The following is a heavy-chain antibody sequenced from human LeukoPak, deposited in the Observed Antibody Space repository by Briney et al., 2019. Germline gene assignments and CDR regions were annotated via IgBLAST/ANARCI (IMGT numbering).Heavy chain of an antibody. CDR2: IYYSGST. CDR3: ARGYGLGSYYKFFDF. CDR1: GGSISTFY. J-gene: IGHJ4*02. V-gene: IGHV4-59*01. Sequence: SETLSLTCTVSGGSISTFYWSWIRQPPGKGLEWIGYIYYSGSTNYNPSLKSRVTISLDTSKNQFSLRLSSVTAADTAVYYCARGYGLGSYYKFFDFWGQGTLVTVSS. D-gene: IGHD3-10*01.